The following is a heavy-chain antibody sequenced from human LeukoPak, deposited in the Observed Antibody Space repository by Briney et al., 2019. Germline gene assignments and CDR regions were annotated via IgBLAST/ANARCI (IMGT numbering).Heavy chain of an antibody. J-gene: IGHJ4*02. D-gene: IGHD3-10*01. CDR3: ARVPPYGSGSYHFDY. CDR2: ISAYNGNT. V-gene: IGHV1-18*01. CDR1: GYTFTSYG. Sequence: ASVKVSCKASGYTFTSYGISWVRQAPGQGLEWMGWISAYNGNTNYAQKLQGRVTMTTDTSTSTAYMELRSLRSDDTAVYYCARVPPYGSGSYHFDYWGQGTLVTVSS.